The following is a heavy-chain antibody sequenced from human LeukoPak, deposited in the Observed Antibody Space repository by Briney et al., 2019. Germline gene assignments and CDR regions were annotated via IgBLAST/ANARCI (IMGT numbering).Heavy chain of an antibody. D-gene: IGHD2-2*01. CDR1: GGSFSGYY. CDR3: ARGRYGSSTSCPWNYCDY. J-gene: IGHJ4*02. V-gene: IGHV4-34*01. CDR2: INHSGST. Sequence: PSETLSLTCAVYGGSFSGYYWSWIRQPPGKGLEWIGEINHSGSTNYNPSLKSRVTISVDTSKNQFSLKLRSVTAADTAVYYCARGRYGSSTSCPWNYCDYWGQGTLVTVSS.